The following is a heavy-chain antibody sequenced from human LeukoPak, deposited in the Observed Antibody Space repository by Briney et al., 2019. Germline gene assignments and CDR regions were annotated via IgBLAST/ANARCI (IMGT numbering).Heavy chain of an antibody. CDR3: ARALTYSSSSVSAFDI. V-gene: IGHV4-59*01. CDR1: GGSISSYY. D-gene: IGHD6-13*01. Sequence: SETLSLTCTVSGGSISSYYWSWIRQPPGKGLEWIGYIYYSGSTYGNPSLKSRVTISRDTSKNQFSLKLSSVTAADTAVYYCARALTYSSSSVSAFDIWGQGTMVTVSS. CDR2: IYYSGST. J-gene: IGHJ3*02.